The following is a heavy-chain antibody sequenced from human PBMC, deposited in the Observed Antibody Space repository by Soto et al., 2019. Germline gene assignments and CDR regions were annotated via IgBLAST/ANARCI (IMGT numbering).Heavy chain of an antibody. Sequence: SETLSLTCAVYGGSFSGYYWSWIRQPPGKGLEWIGEINHSGSTNYNPSLKSRVTISVDTSKNQFSLKLSSVTAADTAVYFCARCHGLDIDAYYWGLGILVTVSS. D-gene: IGHD3-10*01. CDR2: INHSGST. J-gene: IGHJ4*02. V-gene: IGHV4-34*01. CDR3: ARCHGLDIDAYY. CDR1: GGSFSGYY.